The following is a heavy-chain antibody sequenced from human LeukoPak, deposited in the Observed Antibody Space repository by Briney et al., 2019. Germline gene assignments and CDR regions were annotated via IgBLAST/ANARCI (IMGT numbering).Heavy chain of an antibody. J-gene: IGHJ4*02. D-gene: IGHD3-10*01. CDR2: IYTSGST. Sequence: SETLSLTCTVSGGSISSGSYYWSWIRQPAGKGLEWIGRIYTSGSTNYNPSLKSRVTISVDTSKNQFSLKLSSVTAADTAVYYCARAGGVRGVIIDYWGQGTLVTVSS. CDR1: GGSISSGSYY. CDR3: ARAGGVRGVIIDY. V-gene: IGHV4-61*02.